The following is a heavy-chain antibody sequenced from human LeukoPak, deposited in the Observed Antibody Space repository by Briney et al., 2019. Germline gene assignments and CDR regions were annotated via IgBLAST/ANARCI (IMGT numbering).Heavy chain of an antibody. CDR3: ARGYPPYYGSGSRPGYYYYYMDV. D-gene: IGHD3-10*01. Sequence: SETLSLTCTVSGGTISSYYWSWIRQPAGKGLEWIGSIYTSGSTTYNPSLKSRVTMSVDTSKNQFSLKLSSVTAADTAVYYCARGYPPYYGSGSRPGYYYYYMDVWGKGTTVTVSS. J-gene: IGHJ6*03. CDR2: IYTSGST. V-gene: IGHV4-4*07. CDR1: GGTISSYY.